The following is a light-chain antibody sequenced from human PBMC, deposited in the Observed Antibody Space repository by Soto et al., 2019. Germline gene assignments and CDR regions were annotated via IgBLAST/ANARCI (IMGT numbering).Light chain of an antibody. J-gene: IGLJ1*01. Sequence: QSALTQPASVSGSPGQSITISCTGTSSDVGGYNYVSWSQQHPGKAPKLMICEVSNRPSGVSNRFSGSKSGNTASLTISGLQAEDEADYYCSSYTSSSTVVFGTGTELTVL. CDR3: SSYTSSSTVV. CDR2: EVS. CDR1: SSDVGGYNY. V-gene: IGLV2-14*01.